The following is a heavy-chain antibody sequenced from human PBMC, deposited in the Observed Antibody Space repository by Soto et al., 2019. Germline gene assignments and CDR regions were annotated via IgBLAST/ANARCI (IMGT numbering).Heavy chain of an antibody. V-gene: IGHV4-59*01. J-gene: IGHJ4*02. D-gene: IGHD3-22*01. CDR1: GGSISSYY. CDR2: IYYSGST. CDR3: ARAPYYYDSSGPRSLYYFDY. Sequence: SETLSLTCTVSGGSISSYYWSWIRQPPGKGLEWIGYIYYSGSTNYNPSLKSRVTISVDTSKNQFSLKLSSVTAADTAVYYCARAPYYYDSSGPRSLYYFDYWGQGTLVTVSS.